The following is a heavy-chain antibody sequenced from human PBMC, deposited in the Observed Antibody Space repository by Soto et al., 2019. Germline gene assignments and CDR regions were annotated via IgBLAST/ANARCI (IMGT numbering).Heavy chain of an antibody. V-gene: IGHV1-18*01. CDR2: ISAYNGNT. CDR1: GYTFTSYG. CDR3: GRVLSERITIFGVVIRSGAFDI. D-gene: IGHD3-3*01. Sequence: ASVKVSCKASGYTFTSYGISWVRQAPGQGLEWMGWISAYNGNTNYAQKLQGRVTMTTDTSTSTAYMELRSLRSDDTAVYYCGRVLSERITIFGVVIRSGAFDIWG. J-gene: IGHJ3*02.